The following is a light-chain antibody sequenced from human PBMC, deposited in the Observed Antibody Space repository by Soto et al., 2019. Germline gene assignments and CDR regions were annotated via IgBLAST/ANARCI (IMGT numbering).Light chain of an antibody. CDR2: DVS. V-gene: IGLV2-11*01. CDR1: SSDVGGYNF. J-gene: IGLJ3*02. CDR3: CSYAGSYTLV. Sequence: QSALTQPRSVSGSPGQSVTISCTGTSSDVGGYNFVSWYQHHPGKAPKLMIYDVSKRPSGVPDRFSGSQSVSTASLTISGLHAEDEADYYCCSYAGSYTLVFGGGTKLTVL.